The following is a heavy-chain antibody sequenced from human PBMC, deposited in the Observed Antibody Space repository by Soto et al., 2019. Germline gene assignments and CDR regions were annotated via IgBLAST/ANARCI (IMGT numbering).Heavy chain of an antibody. D-gene: IGHD6-19*01. CDR3: ARSNRWLARLAYYYGMDV. V-gene: IGHV1-3*01. CDR1: GYTFTNYA. J-gene: IGHJ6*02. CDR2: INAGNGNT. Sequence: ASVKVSCKASGYTFTNYAIYWVRQAPGQRLEWMGWINAGNGNTQYSQKFQGRVTITRDTSATTAYMELSSLRAEDTAVYYCARSNRWLARLAYYYGMDVWGQGTTVTVSS.